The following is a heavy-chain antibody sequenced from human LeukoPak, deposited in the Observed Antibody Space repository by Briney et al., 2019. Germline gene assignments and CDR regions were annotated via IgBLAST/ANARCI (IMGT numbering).Heavy chain of an antibody. CDR2: IIPIFGTA. V-gene: IGHV1-69*01. CDR3: ARESGYCSSTSCFPFDY. Sequence: ASVKVSCKASGGTFSSYAISWVRQAPGQGLEWMGGIIPIFGTANYAQKFQGRVTITADESTSTAYMELSSLRSEDTAVYYCARESGYCSSTSCFPFDYWGQGTLVIVSS. D-gene: IGHD2-2*01. CDR1: GGTFSSYA. J-gene: IGHJ4*02.